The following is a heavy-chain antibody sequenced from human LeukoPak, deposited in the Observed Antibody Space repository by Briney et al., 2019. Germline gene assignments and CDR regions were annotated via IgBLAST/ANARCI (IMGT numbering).Heavy chain of an antibody. D-gene: IGHD2-15*01. CDR3: AREALVVVVAATDNWFDP. J-gene: IGHJ5*02. CDR2: INPNSGGT. CDR1: GYTFTGYY. V-gene: IGHV1-2*02. Sequence: GASVKVSCKASGYTFTGYYMHWVRQAPGQGLEWMGWINPNSGGTNYAQKSQGRVTMTRDTSISTAYMELSRLRSDDTAVYYCAREALVVVVAATDNWFDPWGQGTLVTVSS.